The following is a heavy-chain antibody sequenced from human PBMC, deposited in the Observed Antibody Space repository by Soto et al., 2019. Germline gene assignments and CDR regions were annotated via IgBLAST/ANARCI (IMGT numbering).Heavy chain of an antibody. CDR3: AKGSTVTTGCSGDY. CDR2: ISGSGGST. Sequence: EVQLLESGGGLVQPGGSLRLSCAASGFTFSSHVMNWVRQAPGKGLEWVSGISGSGGSTYYADSVKGRFTISRDNSKNTLYLQMNSLTAEYTAVYYCAKGSTVTTGCSGDYWGQGTLVTFSS. J-gene: IGHJ4*02. CDR1: GFTFSSHV. D-gene: IGHD4-17*01. V-gene: IGHV3-23*01.